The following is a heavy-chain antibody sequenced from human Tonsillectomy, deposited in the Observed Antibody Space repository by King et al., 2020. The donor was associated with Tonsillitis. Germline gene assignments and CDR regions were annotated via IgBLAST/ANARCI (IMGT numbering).Heavy chain of an antibody. CDR2: IYYRGST. CDR3: ARHEYDYLWGSYRHFDY. Sequence: QLQESGPGLVKPSETLSLTCTVSGASISSSSYYWGWIRQPPGKWLEWIGSIYYRGSTYYNPSLKSRVTISVDTSKNQFSLKLSSVTAADTAVYYCARHEYDYLWGSYRHFDYWGQGTLVTVSS. V-gene: IGHV4-39*01. D-gene: IGHD3-16*02. CDR1: GASISSSSYY. J-gene: IGHJ4*02.